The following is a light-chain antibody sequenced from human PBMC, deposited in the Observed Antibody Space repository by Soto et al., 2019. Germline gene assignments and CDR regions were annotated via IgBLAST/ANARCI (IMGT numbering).Light chain of an antibody. CDR3: QSYDTSLSVV. CDR2: ANS. Sequence: QLLLTQPPSVSGAPGQRVTISCTGSSSNIGAGYDVHWYQQLPGTAPKLLMYANSNRPSGVPDRFSGSKSGTSASLAITGLQAEDEADYYCQSYDTSLSVVFGGGTKLTVL. V-gene: IGLV1-40*01. J-gene: IGLJ2*01. CDR1: SSNIGAGYD.